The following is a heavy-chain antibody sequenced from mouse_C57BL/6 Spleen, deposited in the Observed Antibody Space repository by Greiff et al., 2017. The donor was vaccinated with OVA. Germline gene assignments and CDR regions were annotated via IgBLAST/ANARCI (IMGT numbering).Heavy chain of an antibody. CDR3: ARDRTGSLDY. V-gene: IGHV5-4*01. CDR2: ISDGGSYT. J-gene: IGHJ2*01. D-gene: IGHD4-1*01. Sequence: EVQVVESGGGLVKPGGSLKLSCAASGFTFSSYAMSWVRQTPEKRLEWVAIISDGGSYTYYPDNVKGRFTISRDNAKNNLYLQMSHLKSEDTAMYYCARDRTGSLDYWGQGTTLTVSS. CDR1: GFTFSSYA.